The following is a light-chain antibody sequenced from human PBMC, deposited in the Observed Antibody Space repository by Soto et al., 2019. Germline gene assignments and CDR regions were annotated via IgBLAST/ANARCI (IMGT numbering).Light chain of an antibody. Sequence: EIVMTQSPATLSVSPGERVTLSCRASQSIYEKLDWYQQKPGQTPRLVIYDASTRAIGTPGSFSGSGSGTEFTLTISSLQSEDFAVYYCQQYNRWPHTFGGGTKVEIK. CDR3: QQYNRWPHT. J-gene: IGKJ4*01. V-gene: IGKV3-15*01. CDR2: DAS. CDR1: QSIYEK.